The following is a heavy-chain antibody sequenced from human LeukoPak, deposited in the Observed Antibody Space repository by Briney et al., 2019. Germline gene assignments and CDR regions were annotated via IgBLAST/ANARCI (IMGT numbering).Heavy chain of an antibody. CDR3: ARPGPTVRYFDY. CDR1: GYSFTTYW. Sequence: ESPKISCKVSGYSFTTYWIAWVRQMPGKGREWMVIIYPGDSDTRYSPSFQGQVTISADKSISTAYLQWSSLKASDTAMYYCARPGPTVRYFDYWGQGTLVTVSS. CDR2: IYPGDSDT. D-gene: IGHD1-1*01. J-gene: IGHJ4*02. V-gene: IGHV5-51*01.